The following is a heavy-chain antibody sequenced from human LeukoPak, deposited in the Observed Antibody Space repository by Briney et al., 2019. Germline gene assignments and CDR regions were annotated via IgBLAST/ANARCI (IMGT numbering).Heavy chain of an antibody. CDR1: GDSISSSSSY. CDR2: IYYSGST. Sequence: SETLSLTCTVSGDSISSSSSYWGWIRQPPGEGLEWIGSIYYSGSTYYNPSLKSRVTISVDTSKNQFSLKLSSVTAADTAVYYCARCKKNNYDSSGYHGDWFDPWGQGTLVTVSS. CDR3: ARCKKNNYDSSGYHGDWFDP. D-gene: IGHD3-22*01. J-gene: IGHJ5*02. V-gene: IGHV4-39*01.